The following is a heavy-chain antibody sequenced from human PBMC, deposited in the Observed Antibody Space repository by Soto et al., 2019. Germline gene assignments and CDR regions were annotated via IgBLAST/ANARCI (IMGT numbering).Heavy chain of an antibody. V-gene: IGHV1-46*01. J-gene: IGHJ5*02. CDR3: ARVRAARNWFDP. D-gene: IGHD3-10*01. Sequence: ASVKVSCKASGYIFTNYYIHWVRQAPGEGLEWMAIINPLPTSGSTNYAQKFQGRVTVTRDTSTSTVYLELSSLRSEDTAVYYCARVRAARNWFDPWGQGTLVTVSS. CDR2: INPLPTSGST. CDR1: GYIFTNYY.